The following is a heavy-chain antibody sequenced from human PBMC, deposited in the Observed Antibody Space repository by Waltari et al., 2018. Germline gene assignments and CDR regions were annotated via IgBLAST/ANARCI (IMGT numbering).Heavy chain of an antibody. Sequence: QVQLQQWGAGLLKPSETLSLTCAVSGGSFSGYYWSWIRQPPGKGLEWSGEINQSGSTNYNPSLKSRVTISVDTSKNQFSLKLSSVTAADTAVYYCARSYGSGSYYYYYGMDVWGQGTTVTVSS. D-gene: IGHD3-10*01. V-gene: IGHV4-34*01. CDR1: GGSFSGYY. CDR2: INQSGST. J-gene: IGHJ6*02. CDR3: ARSYGSGSYYYYYGMDV.